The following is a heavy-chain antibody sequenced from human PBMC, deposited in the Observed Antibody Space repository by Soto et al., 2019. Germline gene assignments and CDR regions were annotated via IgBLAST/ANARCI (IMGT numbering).Heavy chain of an antibody. Sequence: ASVKVSCKASGYTFTGYYMHWVRQAPGQGLEWMGWINPNSGGTNYAQKFQGWVTMTRDTSISTAYMELSRLRSDDTAVYYCASSITEYYYYGMDVWGEGTTVTVSS. CDR1: GYTFTGYY. D-gene: IGHD1-20*01. CDR2: INPNSGGT. CDR3: ASSITEYYYYGMDV. V-gene: IGHV1-2*04. J-gene: IGHJ6*04.